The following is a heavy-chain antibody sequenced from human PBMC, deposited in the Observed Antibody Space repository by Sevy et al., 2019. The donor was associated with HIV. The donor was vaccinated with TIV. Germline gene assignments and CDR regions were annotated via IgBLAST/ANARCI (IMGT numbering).Heavy chain of an antibody. J-gene: IGHJ6*02. CDR3: ARGPTSIVRGRTVYYGLDV. V-gene: IGHV1-18*01. Sequence: ASVNVSCKASGDTFTSYGISWVRQAPGQGLEWMGWVTVYNGNPNYALKFQDRLILTTDTSTSTAYMELRSLRSDDTAVYYCARGPTSIVRGRTVYYGLDVWGQGTTVTVSS. CDR2: VTVYNGNP. D-gene: IGHD1-26*01. CDR1: GDTFTSYG.